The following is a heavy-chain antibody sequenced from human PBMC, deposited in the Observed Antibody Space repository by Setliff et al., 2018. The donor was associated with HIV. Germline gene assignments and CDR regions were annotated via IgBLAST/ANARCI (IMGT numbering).Heavy chain of an antibody. CDR2: IIPIFGTP. D-gene: IGHD1-1*01. V-gene: IGHV1-69*13. J-gene: IGHJ6*04. CDR1: GGTFSSHG. CDR3: ARGYDYLYYGMDV. Sequence: SVKVSCKASGGTFSSHGISWVRQAPGQGLEWMGRIIPIFGTPNYAQKFQGRVTITADESTSTAYMELSSLRSEDTAVYYCARGYDYLYYGMDVWGKGTTVTVSS.